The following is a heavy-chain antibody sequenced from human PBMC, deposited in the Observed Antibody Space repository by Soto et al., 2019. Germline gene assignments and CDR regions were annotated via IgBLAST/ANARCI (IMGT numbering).Heavy chain of an antibody. Sequence: QITLKESGPTLVKPTQTLTLTCTFSGFSLSTSEVGVTWIRQPPGKALEWLALIYWDDDKRYSPSLKSRLTITKDASKHQVVLTMTNMDPVDTATYYCAHLDTTVTTQWGQGTLVTVSS. CDR2: IYWDDDK. J-gene: IGHJ4*02. V-gene: IGHV2-5*02. D-gene: IGHD4-17*01. CDR1: GFSLSTSEVG. CDR3: AHLDTTVTTQ.